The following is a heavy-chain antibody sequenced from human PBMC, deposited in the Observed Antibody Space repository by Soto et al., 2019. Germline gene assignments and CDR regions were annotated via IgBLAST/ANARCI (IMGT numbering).Heavy chain of an antibody. J-gene: IGHJ4*02. CDR1: GGTFSSYA. V-gene: IGHV1-69*06. Sequence: GASVKVSCKASGGTFSSYAISWVRQAPGQGLEWMGGIIPIFGTANYAQKFQGRVTITADKSTSTAYMELSSLRSVDTAVYYCAIQDLAYCGGDCYSRQFDYWGQGTLVTVSS. D-gene: IGHD2-21*02. CDR2: IIPIFGTA. CDR3: AIQDLAYCGGDCYSRQFDY.